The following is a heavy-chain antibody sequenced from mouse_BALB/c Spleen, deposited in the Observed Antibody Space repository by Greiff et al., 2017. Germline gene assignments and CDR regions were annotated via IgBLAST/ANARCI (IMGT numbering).Heavy chain of an antibody. V-gene: IGHV2-2*02. Sequence: VHLVESGPGLVQPSQSLSITCTVSGFSLTSYGVHWVRQSPGKGLEWLGVIWSGGSTDYNAAFISRLSISKDNSKSQVFFKMNSLQANDTAIYYCARNEGYYGNSFAYWGQGTLVTVSA. CDR3: ARNEGYYGNSFAY. J-gene: IGHJ3*01. CDR2: IWSGGST. D-gene: IGHD2-1*01. CDR1: GFSLTSYG.